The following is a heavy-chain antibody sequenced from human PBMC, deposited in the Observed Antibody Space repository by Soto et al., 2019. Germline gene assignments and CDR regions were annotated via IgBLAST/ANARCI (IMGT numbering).Heavy chain of an antibody. D-gene: IGHD1-1*01. Sequence: QITLKESGPTLVKPTQTLTLTCTFSGFSLSTSGVGVGWIRQPPGKALEWLALIYWDDDKRYSPSLKSRLTITNDTSKNLVVLTMTNMDPVDTATYYCAHSGLALAPGHDSERYYYYHMDVWGKGTTVTVFS. J-gene: IGHJ6*03. V-gene: IGHV2-5*02. CDR1: GFSLSTSGVG. CDR3: AHSGLALAPGHDSERYYYYHMDV. CDR2: IYWDDDK.